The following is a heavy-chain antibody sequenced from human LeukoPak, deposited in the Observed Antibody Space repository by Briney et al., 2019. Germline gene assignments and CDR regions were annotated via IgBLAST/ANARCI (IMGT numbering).Heavy chain of an antibody. CDR2: VYYSGST. CDR1: GGSFSGYS. Sequence: PSETLSLTCAVYGGSFSGYSWGWIRQPPGKGLEWIGSVYYSGSTYYNPSLKSRVTISVDTSKNQFSLNRISVTAADTAYYMDVWGKRTTVTGSS. V-gene: IGHV4-34*03. CDR3: V. J-gene: IGHJ6*03.